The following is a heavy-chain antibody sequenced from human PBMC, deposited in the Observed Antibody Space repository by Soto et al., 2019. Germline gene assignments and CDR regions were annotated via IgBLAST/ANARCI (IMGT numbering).Heavy chain of an antibody. J-gene: IGHJ5*02. Sequence: SQTLSLTCPISGDSVSSNSAAWNWIRQSPSRGLEWLGRTYYRSKWYNDYALSVKSRITIIPNTSKNQFSLQLNSVTPEDTALYYCARDICSGGTCHNWFDPWGQGTLVTVSS. CDR2: TYYRSKWYN. D-gene: IGHD2-15*01. CDR3: ARDICSGGTCHNWFDP. CDR1: GDSVSSNSAA. V-gene: IGHV6-1*01.